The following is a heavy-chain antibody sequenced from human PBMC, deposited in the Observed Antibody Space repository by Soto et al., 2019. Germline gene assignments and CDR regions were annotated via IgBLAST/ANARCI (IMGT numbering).Heavy chain of an antibody. CDR3: ARDLYGSGSWEGYYFDY. D-gene: IGHD3-10*01. Sequence: QVQLVESGGGVVQPGRSLRLSCAASGFTFSSYAMHWVRQAPGKGLEWVAVISYDGSNKYYADSVKGRFTISRDNSKNTLYLQMNSLRAEDTAVYCCARDLYGSGSWEGYYFDYWGQGTLVTVSS. CDR2: ISYDGSNK. CDR1: GFTFSSYA. V-gene: IGHV3-30-3*01. J-gene: IGHJ4*02.